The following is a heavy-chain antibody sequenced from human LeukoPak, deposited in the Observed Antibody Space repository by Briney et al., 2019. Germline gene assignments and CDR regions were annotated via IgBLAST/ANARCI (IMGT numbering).Heavy chain of an antibody. CDR2: ISSSSSYI. V-gene: IGHV3-21*01. J-gene: IGHJ4*02. CDR3: ARDRHSSVDY. D-gene: IGHD3-22*01. CDR1: GFTFSSYS. Sequence: GGSLRLSCAASGFTFSSYSMNWVRQAPGKGLEWVSSISSSSSYIYYADSVKGRFTISRDNAKNSLYLQLISLRAEDTAVYYCARDRHSSVDYWGQGTLVTVSS.